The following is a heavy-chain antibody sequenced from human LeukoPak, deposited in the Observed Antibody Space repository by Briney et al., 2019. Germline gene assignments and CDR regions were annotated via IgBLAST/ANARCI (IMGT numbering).Heavy chain of an antibody. CDR3: AAGYDSSGYLFDY. D-gene: IGHD3-22*01. J-gene: IGHJ4*02. CDR1: GGSISSYY. Sequence: NSSETLSLTCTVSGGSISSYYWSWIRQPPGKGLEWIGYIYYSGSTNYNPSLKSRVTISVDTSKNQFSLKLSSVTAADTSVYYCAAGYDSSGYLFDYWGQGTLVTVSS. CDR2: IYYSGST. V-gene: IGHV4-59*01.